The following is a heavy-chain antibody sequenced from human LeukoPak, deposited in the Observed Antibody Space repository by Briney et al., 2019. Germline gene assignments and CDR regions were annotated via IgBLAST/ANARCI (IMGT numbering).Heavy chain of an antibody. CDR1: GGSFSGYY. J-gene: IGHJ5*02. D-gene: IGHD3-16*02. CDR2: INHSGST. V-gene: IGHV4-34*01. CDR3: ARVLGYDYVWGSYRPNWFDP. Sequence: SETLSLTCAVYGGSFSGYYWSWIRQPPGKGLEWIGEINHSGSTNYNPSLKSRVTISVDTSKNQFSLKLSSVTAADTAVYYCARVLGYDYVWGSYRPNWFDPWGQGTLVTVSS.